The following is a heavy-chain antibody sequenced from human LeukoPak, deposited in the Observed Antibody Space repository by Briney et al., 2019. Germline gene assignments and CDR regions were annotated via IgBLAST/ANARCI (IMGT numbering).Heavy chain of an antibody. D-gene: IGHD2-15*01. CDR3: ARVGGVAATSPVYFDY. CDR2: ISYDGSNK. V-gene: IGHV3-30-3*01. Sequence: SGGSLRLSCAASGFTFSSYAMHWVRQAPGKGLEWVAVISYDGSNKYYADSVKGRFTISRDNSKNTLYLQMNSLRAEDTAVYYCARVGGVAATSPVYFDYWGQGTLVTVSS. J-gene: IGHJ4*02. CDR1: GFTFSSYA.